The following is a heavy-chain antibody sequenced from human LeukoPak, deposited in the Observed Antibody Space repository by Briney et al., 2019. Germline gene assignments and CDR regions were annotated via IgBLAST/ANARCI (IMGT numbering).Heavy chain of an antibody. D-gene: IGHD3-10*01. CDR3: ARVRVPSSGSDYYYYYYMDV. CDR2: IYYSGST. CDR1: GDSFSSYY. V-gene: IGHV4-59*01. Sequence: SETLSLTCTVSGDSFSSYYWTWIRQPPGKGLEWIGYIYYSGSTNYNPSLKSRVTISVDTSKNQFSLKLSSVTAADTAVYYCARVRVPSSGSDYYYYYYMDVWGKGTTVTISS. J-gene: IGHJ6*03.